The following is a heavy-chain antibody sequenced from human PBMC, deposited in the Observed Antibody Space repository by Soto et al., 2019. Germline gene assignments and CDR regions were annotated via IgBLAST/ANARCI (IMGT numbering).Heavy chain of an antibody. D-gene: IGHD1-26*01. CDR2: INPKTAAT. V-gene: IGHV1-2*02. CDR1: GYSFSDYF. J-gene: IGHJ6*02. CDR3: ARIKWGLNYYNGMDV. Sequence: QVQLVQSGAEVKKAGASVKVSCKPSGYSFSDYFIQWVRQAPGQGLEWVAWINPKTAATNYAKKFQGRVSVTWDTSSTTAYMEQTRLTPDDTAVYYCARIKWGLNYYNGMDVWGQGTTVIVS.